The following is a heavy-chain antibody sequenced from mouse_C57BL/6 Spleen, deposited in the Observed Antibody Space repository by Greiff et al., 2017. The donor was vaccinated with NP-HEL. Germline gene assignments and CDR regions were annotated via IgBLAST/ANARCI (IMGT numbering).Heavy chain of an antibody. CDR2: ISDGGSYT. CDR3: AREATQGFDY. CDR1: GFTFSSYA. J-gene: IGHJ2*01. V-gene: IGHV5-4*01. Sequence: DVHLVESGGGLVKPGGSLKLSCAASGFTFSSYAMSWVRQTPEKRLEWVATISDGGSYTYYPDNVKGRFTISRDNAKNNLYLQMSHLKSEDTAMYYCAREATQGFDYWGQGTTLTVSS. D-gene: IGHD1-2*01.